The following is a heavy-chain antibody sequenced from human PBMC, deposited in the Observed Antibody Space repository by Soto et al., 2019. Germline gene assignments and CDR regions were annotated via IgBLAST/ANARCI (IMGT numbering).Heavy chain of an antibody. J-gene: IGHJ4*02. CDR1: GFTFSIFP. Sequence: EVQLLGSGGGLVRPGGSLRLSCAASGFTFSIFPMSWVRQAPGKGPEWVAAIKAGGGDTYYADSVKGRFTISRDNSENILYLQMHSLTVEDTAMYYCKRDVVASSPPGADYWGQGTLVTVSS. D-gene: IGHD5-12*01. CDR2: IKAGGGDT. V-gene: IGHV3-23*01. CDR3: KRDVVASSPPGADY.